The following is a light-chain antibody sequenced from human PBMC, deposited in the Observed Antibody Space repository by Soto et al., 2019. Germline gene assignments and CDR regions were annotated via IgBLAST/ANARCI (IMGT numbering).Light chain of an antibody. CDR1: QSISSNY. CDR2: AAS. J-gene: IGKJ3*01. CDR3: QKYGSAFT. Sequence: EIVLTQSPGTLSLSPGERATLSCRASQSISSNYLAWYQHKPGQGPRLLIYAASSRATGIPDRFSGSGSGTDFTLPISRLEPEDFALYYCQKYGSAFTFGPRTKVDIK. V-gene: IGKV3-20*01.